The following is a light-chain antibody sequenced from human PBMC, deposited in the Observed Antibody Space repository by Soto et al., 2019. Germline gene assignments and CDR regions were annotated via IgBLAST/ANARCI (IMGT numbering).Light chain of an antibody. CDR2: EVN. CDR1: SSFVGNYNL. Sequence: QSVLTQPASVSGSPGQSITISSTGTSSFVGNYNLVSWYQQHPGKVPKLIIYEVNKRPSGLSNRFSGSRSGNTSSLTISGLQAEDEADYFCCSYAGSSTLKFGGGTKLTVL. CDR3: CSYAGSSTLK. V-gene: IGLV2-23*02. J-gene: IGLJ2*01.